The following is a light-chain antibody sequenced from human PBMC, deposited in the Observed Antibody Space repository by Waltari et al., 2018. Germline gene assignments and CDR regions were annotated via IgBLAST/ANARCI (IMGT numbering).Light chain of an antibody. CDR1: QGITNY. CDR2: AAS. CDR3: QKYNSVPRT. Sequence: DIQMTQSPSSLSASVGDGVTITCRASQGITNYLAWYQQNPGKVPKLLIYAASTLQSGVPSRFSGSGSGTDFTLTISSLQPEDVATYYCQKYNSVPRTFGQGTKVEIK. V-gene: IGKV1-27*01. J-gene: IGKJ1*01.